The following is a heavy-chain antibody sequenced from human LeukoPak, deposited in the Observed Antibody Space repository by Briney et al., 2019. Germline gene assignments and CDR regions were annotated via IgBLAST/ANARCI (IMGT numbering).Heavy chain of an antibody. CDR3: ARTPNWHYYYYYMDV. J-gene: IGHJ6*03. D-gene: IGHD1-1*01. V-gene: IGHV4-39*07. CDR1: GGSISSSSYY. Sequence: SETLSLTCTVSGGSISSSSYYWGWIRQPPGKGLEWIGSIYYSGSTYYNPSLKSRVTISVDTSKNQFSLKLSSVTAADAAVYYCARTPNWHYYYYYMDVWGKGTTVTVSS. CDR2: IYYSGST.